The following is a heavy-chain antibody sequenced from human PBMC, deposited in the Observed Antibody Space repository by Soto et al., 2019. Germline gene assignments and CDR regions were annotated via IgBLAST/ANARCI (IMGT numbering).Heavy chain of an antibody. Sequence: SETLSLTCTVSGGSISSGGYYWSWIRQHPGKGLEWIGYIYYSGSTYYNPSLKSRVTISVDTAYMELSSLRSEDTAVYYCATDIRFLNIFDYWGQGTLVTVSS. CDR2: IYYSGST. CDR3: ATDIRFLNIFDY. J-gene: IGHJ4*02. D-gene: IGHD3-3*01. CDR1: GGSISSGGYY. V-gene: IGHV4-31*03.